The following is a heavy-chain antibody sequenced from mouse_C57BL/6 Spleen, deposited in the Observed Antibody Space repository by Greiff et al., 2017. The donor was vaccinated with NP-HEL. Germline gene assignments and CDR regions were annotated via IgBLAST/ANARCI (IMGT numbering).Heavy chain of an antibody. D-gene: IGHD2-5*01. J-gene: IGHJ2*01. CDR1: GYAFTNYL. Sequence: VQLQQSGAELVRPGTSVKVSCKASGYAFTNYLIEWVKQRPGQGLEWIGVINPGSGGTNYNEKFKGKATLTADKSSSTAYMQLSSLTSEDSAVYFCARGSKRDFDYWGQGTTLTVSS. CDR2: INPGSGGT. CDR3: ARGSKRDFDY. V-gene: IGHV1-54*01.